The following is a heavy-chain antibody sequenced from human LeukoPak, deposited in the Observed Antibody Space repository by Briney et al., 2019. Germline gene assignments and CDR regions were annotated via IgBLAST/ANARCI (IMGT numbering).Heavy chain of an antibody. CDR3: ARGAHGILRDY. Sequence: PSETLSLTCTVSGGSISSYYWSWIRQPPGKGLEWIGYIYYSGSTNYNPSLKSRVTISVGTSKNQFSLKLSSVTAADTAVYYCARGAHGILRDYWGQGTLVTVSS. V-gene: IGHV4-59*01. J-gene: IGHJ4*02. CDR2: IYYSGST. D-gene: IGHD2-15*01. CDR1: GGSISSYY.